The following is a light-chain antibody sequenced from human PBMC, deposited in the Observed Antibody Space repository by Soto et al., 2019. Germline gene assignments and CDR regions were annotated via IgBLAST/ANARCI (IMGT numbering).Light chain of an antibody. J-gene: IGKJ1*01. Sequence: EIVLTQSPGTLSLSPGERATFSCRASQSVTSSSLAWYQQKAGQAPRLLIYGAADRTTGIPDRFSGSGSGTDFTLTISRLEPEDFAVYYCQHYGGTSWTFGQGTKVEIK. V-gene: IGKV3-20*01. CDR1: QSVTSSS. CDR3: QHYGGTSWT. CDR2: GAA.